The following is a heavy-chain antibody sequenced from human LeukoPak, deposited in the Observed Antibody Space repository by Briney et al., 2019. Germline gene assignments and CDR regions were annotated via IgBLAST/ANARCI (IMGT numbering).Heavy chain of an antibody. V-gene: IGHV3-15*01. CDR1: GFTFSNAW. D-gene: IGHD6-13*01. J-gene: IGHJ6*03. Sequence: GGSLRLSCAASGFTFSNAWMSWVRQAPGKGLEWVGRIKSKTDGGTTDYAAPVKGRFTISRDDSKNTLYLQMNSLKTEDTAVYYCTTLTRIAAAGFFYYYYYYMDVWGKGTTVTVSS. CDR2: IKSKTDGGTT. CDR3: TTLTRIAAAGFFYYYYYYMDV.